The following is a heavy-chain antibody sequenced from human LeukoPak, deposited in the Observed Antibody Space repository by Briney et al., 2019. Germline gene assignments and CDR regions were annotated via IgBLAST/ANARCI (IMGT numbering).Heavy chain of an antibody. Sequence: PGGSLRLSCAASGFSLYSYAVNWVRRAPGKGWEWGSAITGSGISTYYADFVKGRFTISRDYSKNTLYLQMNSLRAEDTAVYYCAKGEMYRNTWYSDYWGQGTLVTVSS. CDR1: GFSLYSYA. D-gene: IGHD6-13*01. CDR2: ITGSGIST. J-gene: IGHJ4*02. CDR3: AKGEMYRNTWYSDY. V-gene: IGHV3-23*01.